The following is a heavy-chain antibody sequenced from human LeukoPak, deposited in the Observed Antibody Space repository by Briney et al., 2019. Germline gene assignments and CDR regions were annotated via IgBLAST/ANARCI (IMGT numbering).Heavy chain of an antibody. CDR2: IFSSGST. CDR3: AGYGRDGYNYPNY. J-gene: IGHJ4*02. V-gene: IGHV4-59*01. D-gene: IGHD5-24*01. Sequence: SETLSLTCTVSGGPISNYYWSWIRQPPGKRLEWLGYIFSSGSTKYNPSLKTHVTISVDTSKNQFSLKLSSVTAADTAVYYCAGYGRDGYNYPNYWGQGTLVTVSS. CDR1: GGPISNYY.